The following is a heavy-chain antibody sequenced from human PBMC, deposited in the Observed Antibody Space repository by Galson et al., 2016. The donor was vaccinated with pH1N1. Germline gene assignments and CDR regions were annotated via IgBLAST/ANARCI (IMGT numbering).Heavy chain of an antibody. CDR1: GFTFSSYS. J-gene: IGHJ4*02. D-gene: IGHD2-15*01. V-gene: IGHV3-48*01. CDR2: ISSSSTI. CDR3: ARAIGSSSPY. Sequence: SLRLSCAASGFTFSSYSMNWVRQAPGKGLEWVSYISSSSTIYYADSVKGRFTISRDNAKNSLYLQMNSLRAEDTAVYYCARAIGSSSPYWGQGALVTVSS.